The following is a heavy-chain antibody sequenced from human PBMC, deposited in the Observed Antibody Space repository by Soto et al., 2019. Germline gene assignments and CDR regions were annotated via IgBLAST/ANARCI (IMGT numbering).Heavy chain of an antibody. CDR2: ISWNSGSI. J-gene: IGHJ5*02. V-gene: IGHV3-9*01. CDR1: GFTFDDYA. Sequence: EVQLVESGGGLVQPGRSLRLSCAASGFTFDDYAMHWVRQAPGKGLEWVSGISWNSGSIGYADSVKGRFTISRDNAKNVPYTQKNSLRAEDTALYYCAKGTRSYYDFWSGYYTNWFDPWGQGTLVTVSS. D-gene: IGHD3-3*01. CDR3: AKGTRSYYDFWSGYYTNWFDP.